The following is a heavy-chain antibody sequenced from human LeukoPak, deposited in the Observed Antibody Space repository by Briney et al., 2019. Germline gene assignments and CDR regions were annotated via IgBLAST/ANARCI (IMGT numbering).Heavy chain of an antibody. V-gene: IGHV1-24*01. J-gene: IGHJ4*02. D-gene: IGHD1-20*01. CDR2: FDPEDGET. CDR1: GYTFGGYY. CDR3: ATVKPPRITGTTGFLFDY. Sequence: ASVKVSCKASGYTFGGYYIHWVRQAPGQGLEWMGGFDPEDGETIYAQKFQGRVTMTEDTSTDTAYMELSSLRSEDTAVYYCATVKPPRITGTTGFLFDYWGQGTLVTVSS.